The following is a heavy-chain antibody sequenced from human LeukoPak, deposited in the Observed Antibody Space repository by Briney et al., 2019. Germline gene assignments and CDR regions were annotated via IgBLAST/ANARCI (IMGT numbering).Heavy chain of an antibody. V-gene: IGHV3-53*01. CDR1: GFTVSSNY. CDR3: ARDGWSRWAVIGSPAFDI. Sequence: PGGSLRLSCAASGFTVSSNYMSWVRQAPGKGLEWVSVIYSGGSTYYADSVKGRFTISRDNSKNTLYLQMNSLRAEDTAVYYCARDGWSRWAVIGSPAFDIWGQGTMVTVSS. CDR2: IYSGGST. D-gene: IGHD2-21*01. J-gene: IGHJ3*02.